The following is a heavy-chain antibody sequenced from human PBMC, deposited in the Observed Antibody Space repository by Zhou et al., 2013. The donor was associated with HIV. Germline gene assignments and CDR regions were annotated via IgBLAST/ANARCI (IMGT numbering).Heavy chain of an antibody. D-gene: IGHD2-15*01. CDR1: GGSFSGYY. CDR2: INHSGST. Sequence: QVQLQQWGAGLLKPSETLSLTCAVYGGSFSGYYWSWIRQPPGKGLGWIGEINHSGSTNYNPSLKSRVTISLDTSKNQFSLKLSSVTAADTAVYYCARQRGEYYDAFDIWGQGTMVTVSS. J-gene: IGHJ3*02. V-gene: IGHV4-34*01. CDR3: ARQRGEYYDAFDI.